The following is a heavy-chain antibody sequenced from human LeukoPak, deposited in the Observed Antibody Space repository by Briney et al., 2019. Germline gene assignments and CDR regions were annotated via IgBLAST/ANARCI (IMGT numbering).Heavy chain of an antibody. CDR1: GGSISSRRDY. J-gene: IGHJ4*02. CDR2: IYYSGST. V-gene: IGHV4-39*01. D-gene: IGHD2-21*02. CDR3: ATAYCGGDCYPNY. Sequence: PSETLSLTCTVYGGSISSRRDYGGWIRQPPGKGLEWIGSIYYSGSTYYNPSLKSRVTISVDTYKTKFPLKLSSVTAADTAVYYCATAYCGGDCYPNYWGQGTPVTVSS.